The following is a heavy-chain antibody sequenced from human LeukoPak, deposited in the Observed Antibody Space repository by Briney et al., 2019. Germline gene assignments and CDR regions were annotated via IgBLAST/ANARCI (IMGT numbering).Heavy chain of an antibody. J-gene: IGHJ4*02. Sequence: SETLSLTCTVSGVSISGYHWSWIRQPPGKGLEWIGYIYYSGSTNYDPPLKGRATISVDTSKNQFSLKLTSVTAADTAVYFCARDTAIGEGEFFFDYWGQGTLVTVSS. D-gene: IGHD5-18*01. CDR1: GVSISGYH. V-gene: IGHV4-59*01. CDR2: IYYSGST. CDR3: ARDTAIGEGEFFFDY.